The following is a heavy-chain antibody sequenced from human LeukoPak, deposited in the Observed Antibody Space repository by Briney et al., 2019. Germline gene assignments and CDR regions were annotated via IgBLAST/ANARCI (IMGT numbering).Heavy chain of an antibody. CDR1: GYTFTGYY. V-gene: IGHV1-2*02. D-gene: IGHD4-11*01. J-gene: IGHJ4*02. CDR3: ASSDYSDYVFNY. CDR2: INPNSGGT. Sequence: ASVKVSCKASGYTFTGYYMHWVRQAPGQGLEWMGWINPNSGGTNYAQKFQGRVTVTRDTSISTAYMELSRLRSDDTAVYYCASSDYSDYVFNYWGQGTLVTVSS.